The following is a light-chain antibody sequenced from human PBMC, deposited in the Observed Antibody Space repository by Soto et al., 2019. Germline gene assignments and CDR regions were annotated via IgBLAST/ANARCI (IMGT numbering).Light chain of an antibody. CDR2: AVS. V-gene: IGLV2-14*01. Sequence: ALTQPASVSGSPGQSITISCTGTSSDVGGYNYVSWYQQHPGKAPKLLIYAVSSRPSEVSNRFSGSKSGNTASLTISGLQAEDEADYYCSSYTSSSTYVFGTGTKVTVL. J-gene: IGLJ1*01. CDR3: SSYTSSSTYV. CDR1: SSDVGGYNY.